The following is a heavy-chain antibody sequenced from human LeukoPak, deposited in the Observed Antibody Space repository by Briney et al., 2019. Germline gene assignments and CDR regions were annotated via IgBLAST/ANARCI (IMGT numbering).Heavy chain of an antibody. CDR3: ASSAKETYCSSTSCPFDY. Sequence: GASVKVSCKASGGTFSSYAISWVRQAPGQGLEWMGRIIPILGIANYAQKFQGRVTMTRDTSTSTVYVELSSLRSEDTAVYYCASSAKETYCSSTSCPFDYWGQGTLVTVSS. V-gene: IGHV1-69*04. CDR1: GGTFSSYA. J-gene: IGHJ4*02. D-gene: IGHD2-2*01. CDR2: IIPILGIA.